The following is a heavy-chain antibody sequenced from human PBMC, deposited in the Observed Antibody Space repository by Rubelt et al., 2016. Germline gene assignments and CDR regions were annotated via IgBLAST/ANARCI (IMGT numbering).Heavy chain of an antibody. CDR3: ARGARGHGGNGDFDY. CDR2: IDSDGGST. V-gene: IGHV3-74*01. J-gene: IGHJ4*02. Sequence: EVQLVESGGGLVLPGGSLRLSCAASGFSFASYWMHWVRQAPGKELVWVSRIDSDGGSTTYADSVKGRFTMSRDNAKNTRYLQMSSLRAEDTAVYYWARGARGHGGNGDFDYWGQGTLVTVSS. CDR1: GFSFASYW. D-gene: IGHD4-23*01.